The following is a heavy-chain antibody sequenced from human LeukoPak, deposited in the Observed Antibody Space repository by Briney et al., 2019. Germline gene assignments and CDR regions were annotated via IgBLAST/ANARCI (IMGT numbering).Heavy chain of an antibody. Sequence: SETLSLTCGVSSEFFSGYYWGWVRQPPGKGLEWIGDINDSGTTKYNPALKSRVAISIDTSKNQFSLKLSSVTAADTAMYYCARNTIFGVIRGWFDPWGQGTLVTVSS. CDR3: ARNTIFGVIRGWFDP. J-gene: IGHJ5*02. CDR2: INDSGTT. CDR1: SEFFSGYY. D-gene: IGHD3-3*01. V-gene: IGHV4-34*01.